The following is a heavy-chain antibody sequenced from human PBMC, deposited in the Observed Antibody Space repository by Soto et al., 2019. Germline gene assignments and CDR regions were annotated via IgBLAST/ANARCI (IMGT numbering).Heavy chain of an antibody. J-gene: IGHJ6*03. D-gene: IGHD2-2*03. CDR2: IKQDGSEK. CDR3: ARRSVGYCSSTSCHVLPYYYYYMDV. CDR1: GFTFSSYW. Sequence: GGSLRLSCAASGFTFSSYWMSWVRQAPGKGLEWVANIKQDGSEKYYVDSVKGRFTISRDNAKNSLYLQMNSLRAEDTAVYYCARRSVGYCSSTSCHVLPYYYYYMDVWGKGTTVTVSS. V-gene: IGHV3-7*01.